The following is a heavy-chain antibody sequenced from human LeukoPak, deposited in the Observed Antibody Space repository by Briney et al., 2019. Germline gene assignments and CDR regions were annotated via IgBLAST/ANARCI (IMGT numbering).Heavy chain of an antibody. CDR3: ARVVA. V-gene: IGHV3-30-3*01. CDR1: GFTFSSYA. CDR2: ISYDGSNK. Sequence: GGSLRLSCAASGFTFSSYAMHWVRQAPGKGLEWVAVISYDGSNKYYADSVKGRFTISRDNSKNTLYLQMNGLRAEDTAVYYCARVVAWGQGTMVTVSS. J-gene: IGHJ3*01.